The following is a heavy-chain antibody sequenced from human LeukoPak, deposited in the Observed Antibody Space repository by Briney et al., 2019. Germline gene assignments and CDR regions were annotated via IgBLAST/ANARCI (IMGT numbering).Heavy chain of an antibody. V-gene: IGHV3-33*06. D-gene: IGHD6-19*01. Sequence: GRTLRLSCAASGFTFNNYGMHWVRQAPGKGLEWVAIMWADGYTYHYADSVRGRFTVSRDNSKNTVYLQMNSLEAEDTAVYYCAKKGGTGWSENRFDPWGQGTLVTVSS. J-gene: IGHJ5*02. CDR2: MWADGYTY. CDR3: AKKGGTGWSENRFDP. CDR1: GFTFNNYG.